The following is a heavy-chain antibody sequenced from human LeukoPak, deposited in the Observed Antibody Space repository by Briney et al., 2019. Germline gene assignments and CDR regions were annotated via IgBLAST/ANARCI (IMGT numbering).Heavy chain of an antibody. CDR2: TWYDGSEK. J-gene: IGHJ4*02. CDR3: ATYNSGTIDH. V-gene: IGHV3-33*03. CDR1: RFTFRSYG. Sequence: GRSLRLSCAASRFTFRSYGMHWVRQAPGKGLEWVAVTWYDGSEKYYADSVKGRFTVSRDNSNNMLYPQMDSLRAEDTAVYYCATYNSGTIDHWGQGTLVTVSS. D-gene: IGHD1-1*01.